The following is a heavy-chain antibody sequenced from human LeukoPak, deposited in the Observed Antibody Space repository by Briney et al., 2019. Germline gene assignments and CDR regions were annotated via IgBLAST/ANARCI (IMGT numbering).Heavy chain of an antibody. D-gene: IGHD5-12*01. V-gene: IGHV4-31*03. Sequence: PSQTLSLTCTVPGGSVSSGRVYWSWLRQQPGKGLEWIGYIDYRGNTHYNPSLKSRVTISIDTSRNQFSLKLSSVTAADTAVYYCADSGYDWRRWGQGTMVTVSS. CDR1: GGSVSSGRVY. J-gene: IGHJ4*02. CDR3: ADSGYDWRR. CDR2: IDYRGNT.